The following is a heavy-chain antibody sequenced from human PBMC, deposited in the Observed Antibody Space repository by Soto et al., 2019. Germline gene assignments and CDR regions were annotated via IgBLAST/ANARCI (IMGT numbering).Heavy chain of an antibody. D-gene: IGHD6-6*01. CDR2: LRRGGGTT. CDR1: GFTFSSHG. V-gene: IGHV3-23*01. Sequence: EAQLLESGGDWAQPGGSLRLSCAASGFTFSSHGMSWVRQAPGKGLEWIAGLRRGGGTTYYADSVKGRFTISRDNSKNTVDLIMNSLKVEDTALYYCAKDGQYRTDGFDVWGQGTMVTVSS. J-gene: IGHJ3*01. CDR3: AKDGQYRTDGFDV.